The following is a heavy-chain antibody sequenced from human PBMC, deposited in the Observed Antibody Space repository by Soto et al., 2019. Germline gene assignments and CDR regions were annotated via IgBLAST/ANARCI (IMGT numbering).Heavy chain of an antibody. Sequence: PGGSLRLSCAASGFTFSSYGMHWVRQAPGKGLEWVAVIWNDGSNKYYADSVKGRFTISRDNAKDSLYLQMNSLRAEDTAVYYCARDRSWAFDYWGQGTLVTVSS. V-gene: IGHV3-33*01. CDR1: GFTFSSYG. CDR2: IWNDGSNK. D-gene: IGHD7-27*01. J-gene: IGHJ4*02. CDR3: ARDRSWAFDY.